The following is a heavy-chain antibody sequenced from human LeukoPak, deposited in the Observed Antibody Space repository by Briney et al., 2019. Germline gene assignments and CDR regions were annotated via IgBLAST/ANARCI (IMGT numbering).Heavy chain of an antibody. CDR2: IYYSGST. D-gene: IGHD6-19*01. Sequence: SETLSLTCTVSGGSISSYYWSWIRQPPGKGLEWVGYIYYSGSTNYNPSLKSRVTISVDTSKNQFSLKLSSVTAADTAVYYCANANYSSGWLDYWGQGTLVTVSS. V-gene: IGHV4-59*01. CDR1: GGSISSYY. CDR3: ANANYSSGWLDY. J-gene: IGHJ4*02.